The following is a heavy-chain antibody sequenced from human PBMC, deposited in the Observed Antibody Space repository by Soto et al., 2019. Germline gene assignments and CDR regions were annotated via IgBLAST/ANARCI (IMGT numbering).Heavy chain of an antibody. Sequence: QLQLQESGPGLVKPSDTLSLTFTVSVGSIISSSYSWGWIRQPPWKGPEWVGSIYYSGSTYYNPPLKIRVTISGDTSKNQFSLKMSYVNDAETAVYYCAPRRGAMDVWVQGTTVTVSS. CDR2: IYYSGST. D-gene: IGHD3-16*01. J-gene: IGHJ6*02. CDR3: APRRGAMDV. CDR1: VGSIISSSYS. V-gene: IGHV4-39*01.